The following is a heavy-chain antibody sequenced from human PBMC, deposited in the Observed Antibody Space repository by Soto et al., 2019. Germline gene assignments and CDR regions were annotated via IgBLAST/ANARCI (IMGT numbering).Heavy chain of an antibody. D-gene: IGHD2-15*01. CDR3: ARGHRVSAALRPARWFGP. Sequence: SETLSLTCAVYGGSFSGYYWSWIRQPPGKGLEWIGEINHSGSTNYNPSLKRRVTISLDTSKNQLSLNLNSVTAADTAVYYCARGHRVSAALRPARWFGPWGLGTLVTVSS. CDR2: INHSGST. CDR1: GGSFSGYY. V-gene: IGHV4-34*01. J-gene: IGHJ5*02.